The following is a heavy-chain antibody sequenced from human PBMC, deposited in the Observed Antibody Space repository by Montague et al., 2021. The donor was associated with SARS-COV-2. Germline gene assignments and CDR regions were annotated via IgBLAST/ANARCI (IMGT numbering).Heavy chain of an antibody. V-gene: IGHV4-4*02. CDR2: IYHTGST. D-gene: IGHD1-26*01. Sequence: SETLSLTCVVSGDSISTDNWWTWVRLPPGKGLEWVGEIYHTGSTKYNPSLKSRVSMSVDTSKNQFSLKLSPVTAADTAMYYCARVKWELSVGNVFDIWGQGTMVTVSS. J-gene: IGHJ3*02. CDR1: GDSISTDNW. CDR3: ARVKWELSVGNVFDI.